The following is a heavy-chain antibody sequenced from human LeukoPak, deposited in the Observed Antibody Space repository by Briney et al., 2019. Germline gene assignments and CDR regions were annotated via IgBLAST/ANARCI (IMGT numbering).Heavy chain of an antibody. J-gene: IGHJ3*02. CDR3: ARELGGTKTGGFDI. Sequence: GGSLRLSFAAAGFTFSYHDMHWVRQAPGKGLEFVSSISAEGTIAFYANSVKGRFTIYRDNSKSTMHLQMGGLRAEDSAVYYCARELGGTKTGGFDIWGQGTVVTVSS. D-gene: IGHD1-14*01. CDR1: GFTFSYHD. CDR2: ISAEGTIA. V-gene: IGHV3-64*01.